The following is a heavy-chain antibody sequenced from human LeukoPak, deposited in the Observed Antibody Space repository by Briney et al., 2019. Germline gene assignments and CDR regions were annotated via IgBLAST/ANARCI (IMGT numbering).Heavy chain of an antibody. CDR3: ARDRRDLDY. J-gene: IGHJ4*02. CDR2: IYYSGST. Sequence: PSETLSLTCAVSGGSISSSSYYWGWIRQPPGKGLEWIGSIYYSGSTYYNPSLKSRVTISVDTSKNQFSLNLSSVTAADTAVYYCARDRRDLDYWGQGTLVTVSS. CDR1: GGSISSSSYY. D-gene: IGHD5-24*01. V-gene: IGHV4-39*07.